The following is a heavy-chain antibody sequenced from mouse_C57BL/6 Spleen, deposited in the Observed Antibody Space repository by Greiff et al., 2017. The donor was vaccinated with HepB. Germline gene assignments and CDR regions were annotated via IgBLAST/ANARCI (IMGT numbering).Heavy chain of an antibody. D-gene: IGHD2-3*01. Sequence: QVQLQQPGAELVMPGASVKLSCKASGYTFTSYWMHWVKQRPGQGLEWIGEIDPSDSYTNYNQKFKGKSTLTVDKSSSTAYMQLSSLTSEDSAVYYCARSLYDGYYVWFAYWGRGTLVTVSA. CDR2: IDPSDSYT. J-gene: IGHJ3*01. V-gene: IGHV1-69*01. CDR1: GYTFTSYW. CDR3: ARSLYDGYYVWFAY.